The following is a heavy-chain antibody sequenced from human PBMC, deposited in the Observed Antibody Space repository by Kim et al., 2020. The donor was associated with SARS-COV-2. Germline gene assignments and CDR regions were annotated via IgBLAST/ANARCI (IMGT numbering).Heavy chain of an antibody. CDR1: GGSISSYY. CDR3: ARGGGYCSGGSCSTGYFQH. J-gene: IGHJ1*01. D-gene: IGHD2-15*01. Sequence: SETLSLTCTVSGGSISSYYWSWIRQPPGKGLEWIGYIYYSGSTNYNPSLKSRVTISVDTSKNQFSLKLSSVTAADTAVYYCARGGGYCSGGSCSTGYFQHWGQGTLVTVSS. V-gene: IGHV4-59*01. CDR2: IYYSGST.